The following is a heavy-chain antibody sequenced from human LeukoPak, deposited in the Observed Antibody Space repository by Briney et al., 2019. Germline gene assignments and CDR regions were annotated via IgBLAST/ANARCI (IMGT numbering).Heavy chain of an antibody. CDR2: ISSSSSYI. D-gene: IGHD6-13*01. CDR3: ARDKIAAAGTDYYYGMDV. V-gene: IGHV3-21*01. CDR1: GFTFSSYN. J-gene: IGHJ6*02. Sequence: PGGSLRLSCAASGFTFSSYNMTWVRQAPGKGLEWVSSISSSSSYIYYADSVKGRSTISRDNAKNSLYLQMNSLRAEDTAVYYCARDKIAAAGTDYYYGMDVWGQGTTVTVSS.